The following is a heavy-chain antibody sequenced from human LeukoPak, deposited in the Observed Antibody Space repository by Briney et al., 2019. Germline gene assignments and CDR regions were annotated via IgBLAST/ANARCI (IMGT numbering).Heavy chain of an antibody. J-gene: IGHJ4*02. Sequence: PGGSLRLSCAASGFTVSSKYMSWVRQARGKGREWVSVIYSGGDTYYADSVKGRFTISRDNSKNMIYLEMSSLKAEDTAVYYCAKERNLEIAVAGTIFDYWGQGTLVTVSS. CDR2: IYSGGDT. CDR3: AKERNLEIAVAGTIFDY. V-gene: IGHV3-66*01. D-gene: IGHD6-19*01. CDR1: GFTVSSKY.